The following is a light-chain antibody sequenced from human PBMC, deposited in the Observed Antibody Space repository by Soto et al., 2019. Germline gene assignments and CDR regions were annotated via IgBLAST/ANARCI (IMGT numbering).Light chain of an antibody. Sequence: DIQMTQSPSTLSASVGGRVTITCRASQSISSWLAWYQQKPGKAPKLLIYDASSLESGVPSRFSGSGSGTEFTLTISSLQPDDFANYYCQQYNSYWTFGQGTKVDIK. J-gene: IGKJ1*01. CDR1: QSISSW. CDR3: QQYNSYWT. CDR2: DAS. V-gene: IGKV1-5*01.